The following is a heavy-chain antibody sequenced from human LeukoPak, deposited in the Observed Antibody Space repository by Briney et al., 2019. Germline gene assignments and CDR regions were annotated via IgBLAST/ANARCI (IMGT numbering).Heavy chain of an antibody. V-gene: IGHV4-39*01. CDR3: ASPYYYDSSGYYSPFDY. CDR2: IYYSGST. J-gene: IGHJ4*02. CDR1: GGSISSSSYY. D-gene: IGHD3-22*01. Sequence: SGTLSLTCTVSGGSISSSSYYWGWIRQPPGKGLEWIGSIYYSGSTYYNPSLKSRVTISVDTSKNQFSLKLSSVTAADTAVYYCASPYYYDSSGYYSPFDYWGQGTLVTVSS.